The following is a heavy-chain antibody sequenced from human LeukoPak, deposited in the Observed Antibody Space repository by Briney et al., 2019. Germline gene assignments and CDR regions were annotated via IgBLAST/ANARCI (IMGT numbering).Heavy chain of an antibody. V-gene: IGHV3-21*01. CDR1: GISFSSHG. CDR2: ISSSSSYI. CDR3: ARDIVGGSGWYAIDYYYYYGMDV. Sequence: GTSLRLSCAASGISFSSHGLHWVRQAPGKGLEWVSSISSSSSYIYYADSVKGRFTISRDNAKNSLYLQMNSLRAEDTAVYYCARDIVGGSGWYAIDYYYYYGMDVWGQGTTVTVSS. D-gene: IGHD6-13*01. J-gene: IGHJ6*02.